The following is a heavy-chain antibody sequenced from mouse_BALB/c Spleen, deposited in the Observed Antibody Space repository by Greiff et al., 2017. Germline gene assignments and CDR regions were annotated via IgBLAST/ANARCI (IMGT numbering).Heavy chain of an antibody. V-gene: IGHV1-87*01. CDR2: IYPGDGDT. CDR1: GYTFTSYW. Sequence: VMLVESGAELARPGASVKLSCKASGYTFTSYWMQWVKQRPGQGLEWIGAIYPGDGDTRYTQKFKGKATLTADKSSSTAYMQLSSLASEDSAVYYCARANWDGAMDYWGQGTSVTVSS. J-gene: IGHJ4*01. D-gene: IGHD4-1*01. CDR3: ARANWDGAMDY.